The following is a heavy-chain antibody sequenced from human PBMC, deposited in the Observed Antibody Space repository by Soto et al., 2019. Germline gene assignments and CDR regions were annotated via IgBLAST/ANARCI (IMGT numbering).Heavy chain of an antibody. D-gene: IGHD1-26*01. Sequence: QVQLVESGGGVVQPGRSLRLSCAASGFTFSSYGMHWVRQAPGKGLEWVAVIWYDGSNKYYADSVKGRFTISRDNSKNTLYLQMNSLRAEDTAVYYCARDAAHSGSYSDYWGQGTLVTVSS. CDR1: GFTFSSYG. CDR2: IWYDGSNK. CDR3: ARDAAHSGSYSDY. V-gene: IGHV3-33*01. J-gene: IGHJ4*02.